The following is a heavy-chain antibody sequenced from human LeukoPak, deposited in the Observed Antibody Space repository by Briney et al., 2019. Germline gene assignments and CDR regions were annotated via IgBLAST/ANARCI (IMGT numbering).Heavy chain of an antibody. V-gene: IGHV4-34*01. CDR2: IYNSGST. CDR3: ARVRSDYYDSSGYYGYYYYMDV. Sequence: SETLSLTCAVYGGSFSGYYWSWIRQPPGKGLEWTGYIYNSGSTYYNPSLKSRVTTSVDTSKNQISLKLSSVTAADTAVYYCARVRSDYYDSSGYYGYYYYMDVWGKGTTVTVSS. D-gene: IGHD3-22*01. CDR1: GGSFSGYY. J-gene: IGHJ6*03.